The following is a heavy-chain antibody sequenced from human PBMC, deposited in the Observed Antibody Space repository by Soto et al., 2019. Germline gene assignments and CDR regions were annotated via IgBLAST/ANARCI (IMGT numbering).Heavy chain of an antibody. CDR3: VDVFTGSTFGY. CDR1: GVSIGTSGDY. CDR2: VYRTGSV. V-gene: IGHV4-39*01. J-gene: IGHJ4*02. Sequence: QLHLQESGPGLVKPSETLSLTCTVTGVSIGTSGDYWGWVRQPPGKGLEWLGSVYRTGSVYYNPSLYNPSLESRLSITVDTSKNQFSLKLRSVTAADTAVYYCVDVFTGSTFGYWGQGTLVTVSS. D-gene: IGHD3-9*01.